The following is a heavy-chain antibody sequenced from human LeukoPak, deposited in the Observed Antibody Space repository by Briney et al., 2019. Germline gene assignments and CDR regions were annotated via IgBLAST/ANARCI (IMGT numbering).Heavy chain of an antibody. J-gene: IGHJ4*02. V-gene: IGHV3-48*03. Sequence: PGGSLRLSCAASGFTFSSYEMNWVRQAPGKGLEWVSYISSSGSTIYYADSVKGRFTISRDNAKNSLYLQMNSLRAKDTAVYYCARVGHYYDSSGYYTGNYFDYWGQGTLVTVSS. CDR2: ISSSGSTI. D-gene: IGHD3-22*01. CDR3: ARVGHYYDSSGYYTGNYFDY. CDR1: GFTFSSYE.